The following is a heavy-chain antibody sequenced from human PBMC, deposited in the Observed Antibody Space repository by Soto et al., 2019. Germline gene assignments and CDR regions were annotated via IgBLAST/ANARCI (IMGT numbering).Heavy chain of an antibody. Sequence: QVQLVQSGAEVKKPGASVKVSCKASGYTVTSYGISWVRQAPGQGLEWMGWISADNGNTKYAQKLQGRVTMTTDTSTRTAAMYLRTLGSDDTAVYYSARDPVFRSDYWGQGTLVTVSS. V-gene: IGHV1-18*01. CDR2: ISADNGNT. D-gene: IGHD3-3*01. J-gene: IGHJ4*02. CDR3: ARDPVFRSDY. CDR1: GYTVTSYG.